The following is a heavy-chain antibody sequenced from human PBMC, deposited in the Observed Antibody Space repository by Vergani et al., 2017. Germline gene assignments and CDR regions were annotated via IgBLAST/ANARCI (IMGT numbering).Heavy chain of an antibody. D-gene: IGHD6-19*01. Sequence: EVQLVESGGGLIQPGGSLRLSCAASGFTVSSNYMSWVRQAPGKGLEWVSVIYSGGSTYYADSVKGRFTISRDNSNNTLYLQMNSLRAEDTAVYYCARDSGQQWLERKEYYYYGMDVWGQGTTVTVS. CDR2: IYSGGST. CDR1: GFTVSSNY. J-gene: IGHJ6*02. CDR3: ARDSGQQWLERKEYYYYGMDV. V-gene: IGHV3-53*01.